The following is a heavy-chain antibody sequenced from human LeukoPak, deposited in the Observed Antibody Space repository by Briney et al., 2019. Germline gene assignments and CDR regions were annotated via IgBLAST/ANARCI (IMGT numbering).Heavy chain of an antibody. D-gene: IGHD3-3*01. CDR1: GGSINSYY. CDR3: AREFGGVNRFDP. J-gene: IGHJ5*02. V-gene: IGHV4-4*07. CDR2: IHSGGGT. Sequence: KPSETLSLTCAVSGGSINSYYWTWIRQAAGKEPEWIGRIHSGGGTNYNPSLKSRVTMSVDTSENHFSLKLTSVTAADTAIYYCAREFGGVNRFDPWGQGILVTVSS.